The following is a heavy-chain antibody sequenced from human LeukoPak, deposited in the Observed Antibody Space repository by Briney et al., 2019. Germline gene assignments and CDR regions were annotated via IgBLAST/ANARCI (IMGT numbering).Heavy chain of an antibody. V-gene: IGHV3-53*01. Sequence: PGGSLRLSCAAFGFTVSNSYMTWVRQAPGKGLEWVSFIYPAGTTSYADSVKGRFTISRDSSKNTLHLQMNSLRADDTAVYYCAREQAYWFGPWGQGSLVTVSS. J-gene: IGHJ5*02. CDR3: AREQAYWFGP. CDR1: GFTVSNSY. CDR2: IYPAGTT.